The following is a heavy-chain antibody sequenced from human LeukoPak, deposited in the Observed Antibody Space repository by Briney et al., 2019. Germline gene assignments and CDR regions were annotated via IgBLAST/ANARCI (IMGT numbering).Heavy chain of an antibody. D-gene: IGHD3-9*01. J-gene: IGHJ5*02. CDR1: GGSISSGDYY. Sequence: SQTLSLTCTVSGGSISSGDYYWSWIRQPPGKGLEWIAYMYYSGSTYYNPSLKSRVTMSADTSKNQLSLKLSSVTAADTAVYYCARALLYDILTGGGYHWFDPWGRGTLVTVSS. CDR3: ARALLYDILTGGGYHWFDP. V-gene: IGHV4-30-4*01. CDR2: MYYSGST.